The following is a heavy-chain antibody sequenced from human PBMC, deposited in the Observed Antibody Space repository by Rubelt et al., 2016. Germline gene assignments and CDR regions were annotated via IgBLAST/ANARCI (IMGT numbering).Heavy chain of an antibody. Sequence: PGGSLRLSCAASGFTFSSYTMGWVRQAPGKGLEWVSLISGSGSSTYYADSVKGRFTTSRDNSKNTLYFQVNSLRAEDTAVYYCAKVLVGTLLGAFDIWGQGTMVTVSS. D-gene: IGHD1-26*01. CDR1: GFTFSSYT. J-gene: IGHJ3*02. V-gene: IGHV3-23*01. CDR3: AKVLVGTLLGAFDI. CDR2: ISGSGSST.